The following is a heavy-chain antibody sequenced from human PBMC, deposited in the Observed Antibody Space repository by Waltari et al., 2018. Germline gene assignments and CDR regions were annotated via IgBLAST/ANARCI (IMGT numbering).Heavy chain of an antibody. CDR3: VYDSSGYYYGASFDY. D-gene: IGHD3-22*01. CDR2: IYYSGST. CDR1: GGSISSSSYY. Sequence: QLQLQESGPGLVKPSETLSLTCTVSGGSISSSSYYWGWIRQPPGKGLEWIGSIYYSGSTYYNPSLKSRVTISVDTSKNQFSLKLSSVTAADTAVYYCVYDSSGYYYGASFDYWGQGTLVTVSS. J-gene: IGHJ4*02. V-gene: IGHV4-39*01.